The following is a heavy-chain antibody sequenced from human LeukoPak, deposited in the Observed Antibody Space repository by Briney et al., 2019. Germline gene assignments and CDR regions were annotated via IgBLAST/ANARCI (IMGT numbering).Heavy chain of an antibody. J-gene: IGHJ4*02. V-gene: IGHV1-8*01. Sequence: GASVKVSCKASGYTFTSYDINWVRQATGQGLEWMGWMNPNSGNTGYAQKFQGRVTITADKSTSTAYMELSSLRSEDTAVYYCARERRGYYGSGSYYSIFDYWGQGTLVTVSS. CDR2: MNPNSGNT. D-gene: IGHD3-10*01. CDR1: GYTFTSYD. CDR3: ARERRGYYGSGSYYSIFDY.